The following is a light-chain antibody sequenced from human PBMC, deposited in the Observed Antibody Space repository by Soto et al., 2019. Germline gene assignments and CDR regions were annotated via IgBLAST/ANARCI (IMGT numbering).Light chain of an antibody. CDR3: QQYNNWPRT. CDR2: GAS. CDR1: QSVNSNY. Sequence: VLTQSPGTLSLSPGERATLSCRASQSVNSNYLAWYQQKPGQAARLLIYGASSRATGIPDRFSGVGSGTDFTLTISRLEPEDFAVYYCQQYNNWPRTFGQGTKVDIK. J-gene: IGKJ1*01. V-gene: IGKV3-20*01.